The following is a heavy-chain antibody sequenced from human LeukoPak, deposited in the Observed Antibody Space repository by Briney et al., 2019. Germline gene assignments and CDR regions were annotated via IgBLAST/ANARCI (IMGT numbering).Heavy chain of an antibody. V-gene: IGHV3-23*01. CDR1: GFTFRSYA. D-gene: IGHD5-18*01. CDR2: ISGGGGST. CDR3: AKYGYSYGGNYYGLDV. J-gene: IGHJ6*02. Sequence: GGSLRLSCTASGFTFRSYAMSWVRQAPGKGRGGVSAISGGGGSTYHADSVKGRLTISRDNSKNTLYLQMNSLRAEDSAVYYCAKYGYSYGGNYYGLDVWGQGTTVTVSS.